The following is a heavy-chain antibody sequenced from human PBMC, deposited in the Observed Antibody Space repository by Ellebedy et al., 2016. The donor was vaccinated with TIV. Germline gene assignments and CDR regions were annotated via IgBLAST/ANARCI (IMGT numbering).Heavy chain of an antibody. CDR2: LNGDGSSP. CDR1: GFTFSGHA. CDR3: GRGHYGPDY. D-gene: IGHD3-10*01. V-gene: IGHV3-74*01. J-gene: IGHJ4*02. Sequence: PGGSLRLSCAASGFTFSGHAMDWVRQAPGQGLFLVSRLNGDGSSPAYADSVKGRFTISRDNAKNTLYLQMNSLTAEDTAVYYCGRGHYGPDYWGQGTLVIVSS.